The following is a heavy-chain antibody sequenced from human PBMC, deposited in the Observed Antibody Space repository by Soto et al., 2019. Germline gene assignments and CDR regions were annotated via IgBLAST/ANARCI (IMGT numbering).Heavy chain of an antibody. D-gene: IGHD3-10*01. CDR2: ISATSTYI. Sequence: EVQFVESGGGLVKPGGSLRLTCAGSTFNFTSYSLNWVRQAPGKGLEWVSSISATSTYIFYADSVKGRFTISRDNAKNSVSLQMNSLRAEDTALYYCARVNSATGSMHFDHWGQGTLVTVSS. CDR3: ARVNSATGSMHFDH. CDR1: TFNFTSYS. J-gene: IGHJ4*02. V-gene: IGHV3-21*01.